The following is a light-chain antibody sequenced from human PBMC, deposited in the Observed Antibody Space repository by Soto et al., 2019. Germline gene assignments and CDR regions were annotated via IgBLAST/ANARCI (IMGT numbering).Light chain of an antibody. V-gene: IGKV1-33*01. J-gene: IGKJ4*01. Sequence: DIQMTQSPSSLSASVGDRVTNTCQASQDISNYLNWYQQKPGKAPKLLIYDAINLETGVPSRFSGSGSGTDFTVTISSLQPEDIATYYCQRYDNVPLTFGGGTRVEIK. CDR1: QDISNY. CDR3: QRYDNVPLT. CDR2: DAI.